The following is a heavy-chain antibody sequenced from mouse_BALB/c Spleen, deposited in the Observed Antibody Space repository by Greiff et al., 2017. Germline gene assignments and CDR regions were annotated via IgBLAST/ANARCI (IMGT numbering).Heavy chain of an antibody. CDR2: INPYYGST. CDR3: AREDAMDY. V-gene: IGHV1-39*01. CDR1: GYSFTDYI. J-gene: IGHJ4*01. Sequence: VQLQQTGPELVKPGASVKISCKASGYSFTDYIMLWVKQSHGKSLEWIGNINPYYGSTSYNLKFKGKATLTVDKSSSTAYMQLNSLTSEDSAVYYCAREDAMDYWGQGTSVTVSS.